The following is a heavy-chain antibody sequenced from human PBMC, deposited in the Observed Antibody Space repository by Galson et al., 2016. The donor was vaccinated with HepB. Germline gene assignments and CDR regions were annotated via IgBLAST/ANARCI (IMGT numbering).Heavy chain of an antibody. J-gene: IGHJ3*01. Sequence: SVKVSCKASSATFSGYDLNWVRQAPGQGLEWMGGIIPAFGTPKYAQKFQGRVTIAADDSASTISLDLSSLRPDDTAIYYCARAVWNSFSVWGQGTVVTVSS. V-gene: IGHV1-69*13. D-gene: IGHD1-1*01. CDR1: SATFSGYD. CDR2: IIPAFGTP. CDR3: ARAVWNSFSV.